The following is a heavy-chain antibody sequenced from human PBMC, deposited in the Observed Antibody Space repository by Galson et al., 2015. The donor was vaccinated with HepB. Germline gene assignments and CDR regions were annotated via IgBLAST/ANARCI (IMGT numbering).Heavy chain of an antibody. Sequence: SVKVSCKASGYTFTSYGISWVRQAPGQGLEWMGWISAYNGNTNYAQKLQGRVTMTTDTSTSTAYMELRSLRSDDTAVYYCARDRPSQGPMVQGVKKLNYYYYYMDVWGKGTTVTVSS. CDR2: ISAYNGNT. V-gene: IGHV1-18*01. CDR3: ARDRPSQGPMVQGVKKLNYYYYYMDV. J-gene: IGHJ6*03. CDR1: GYTFTSYG. D-gene: IGHD3-10*01.